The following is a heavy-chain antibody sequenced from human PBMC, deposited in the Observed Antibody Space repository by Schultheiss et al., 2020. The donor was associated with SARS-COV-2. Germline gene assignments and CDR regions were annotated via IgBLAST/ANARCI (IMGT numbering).Heavy chain of an antibody. J-gene: IGHJ4*02. CDR3: ATTAVAHDY. CDR1: GFTFSDYY. V-gene: IGHV4-59*08. D-gene: IGHD6-19*01. CDR2: IYYSGST. Sequence: GSLRLSCAASGFTFSDYYMSWIRQAPGKGLEWIGYIYYSGSTNYNPSLKSRVTISVDTSKNQFSLKLSSVTAADTAVYYCATTAVAHDYWGQGTLVTVSS.